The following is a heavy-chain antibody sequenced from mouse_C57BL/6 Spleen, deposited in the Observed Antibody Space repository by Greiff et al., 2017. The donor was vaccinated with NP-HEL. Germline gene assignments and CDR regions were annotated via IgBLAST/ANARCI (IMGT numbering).Heavy chain of an antibody. CDR3: ARSGDRGYYYAMDY. CDR1: GYTFTDYY. CDR2: INPNNGGT. D-gene: IGHD3-3*01. V-gene: IGHV1-26*01. J-gene: IGHJ4*01. Sequence: EVQLQQSGPELVKPGASVKISCKASGYTFTDYYMHWVKQSHGKSLEWIGDINPNNGGTSYNQKFKGKATLTVDKSSSTAYMELRSLTSEDSAVYYCARSGDRGYYYAMDYWGQGTSVTVSS.